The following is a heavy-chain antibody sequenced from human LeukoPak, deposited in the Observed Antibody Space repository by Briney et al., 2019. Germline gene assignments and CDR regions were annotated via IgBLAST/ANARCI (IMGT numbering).Heavy chain of an antibody. CDR2: IYYSGST. D-gene: IGHD6-13*01. V-gene: IGHV4-59*12. CDR3: AREPPQYSSSQYFQH. CDR1: GGSISSYY. Sequence: PSETLSLTCTVSGGSISSYYWSWIRQPPGKGLEWIGYIYYSGSTNYNPSLKSRVTISVDTSKNQFSLKLSSVTAADTAVYYCAREPPQYSSSQYFQHWGQGTLVTVSS. J-gene: IGHJ1*01.